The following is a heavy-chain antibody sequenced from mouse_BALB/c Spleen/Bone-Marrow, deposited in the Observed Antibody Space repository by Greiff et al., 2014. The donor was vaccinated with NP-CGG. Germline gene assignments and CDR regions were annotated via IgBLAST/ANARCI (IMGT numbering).Heavy chain of an antibody. J-gene: IGHJ3*01. Sequence: EVQLQESGGGLVKPGGSLKFSCAASGFTFSDYYMYWVRQTPEQRLEWVATISDGGSYTYYPDNVKGRFTISRDNAKNNLYLQMSSLKSEDTAMYYCARDLIATATSFAYWGQGTLVTVSA. CDR2: ISDGGSYT. V-gene: IGHV5-4*02. D-gene: IGHD1-2*01. CDR1: GFTFSDYY. CDR3: ARDLIATATSFAY.